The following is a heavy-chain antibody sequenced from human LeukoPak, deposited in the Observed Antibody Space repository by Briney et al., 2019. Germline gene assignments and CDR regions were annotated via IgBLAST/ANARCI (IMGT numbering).Heavy chain of an antibody. Sequence: PSETLSLTCTVSGGSISSGGYYWSWIRQPPGKGLEWIGYIYHSGSTYYNPSLKSRVTISVDRSKNQFSLKLSSVTAADTAVYYCARERSGYQHYYYYMDVWGKGTTVTVSS. CDR3: ARERSGYQHYYYYMDV. CDR2: IYHSGST. J-gene: IGHJ6*03. CDR1: GGSISSGGYY. V-gene: IGHV4-30-2*01. D-gene: IGHD3-3*01.